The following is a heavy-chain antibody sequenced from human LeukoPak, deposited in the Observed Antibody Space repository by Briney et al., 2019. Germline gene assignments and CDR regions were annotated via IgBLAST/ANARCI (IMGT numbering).Heavy chain of an antibody. CDR1: GGSIGSYY. CDR2: IYYSGST. V-gene: IGHV4-59*01. J-gene: IGHJ6*02. CDR3: ARVSRTYYGMDV. D-gene: IGHD2-8*01. Sequence: SETLSLTCTVSGGSIGSYYWSWIRQPPGKGLEWIGYIYYSGSTNHNPSLKSRVTIPVDTSKNQFSLKLSSVTAADTAVYYCARVSRTYYGMDVWGQGTTVTVSS.